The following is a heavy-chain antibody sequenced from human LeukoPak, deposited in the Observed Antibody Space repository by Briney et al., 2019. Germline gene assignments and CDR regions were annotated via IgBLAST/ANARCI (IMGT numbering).Heavy chain of an antibody. J-gene: IGHJ6*03. Sequence: SETLSLTCAVYGGSFSGYYWSWIRQPPGRGLEWIGEINHSGSTNYNPSPKSRVTISVDTSKNQLSLKLSSVTAADTAVYYCARVDRGVILYYYYMDVWGKGTTVTVSS. D-gene: IGHD3-10*01. CDR3: ARVDRGVILYYYYMDV. CDR1: GGSFSGYY. CDR2: INHSGST. V-gene: IGHV4-34*01.